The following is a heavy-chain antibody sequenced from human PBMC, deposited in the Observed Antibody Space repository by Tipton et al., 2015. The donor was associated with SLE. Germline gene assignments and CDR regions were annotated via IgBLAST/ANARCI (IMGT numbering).Heavy chain of an antibody. CDR1: GYSISSGYY. CDR3: ASWVTGTAAGTWDY. J-gene: IGHJ4*02. V-gene: IGHV4-38-2*02. Sequence: TLSLTCTVSGYSISSGYYWGWIRQPPGKGLEWIGSIYHSGSTYYNPSLKSRVTISVDTSKNQFSLKLSSVTAADTAVYYCASWVTGTAAGTWDYGGQGTLVTVSS. CDR2: IYHSGST. D-gene: IGHD6-13*01.